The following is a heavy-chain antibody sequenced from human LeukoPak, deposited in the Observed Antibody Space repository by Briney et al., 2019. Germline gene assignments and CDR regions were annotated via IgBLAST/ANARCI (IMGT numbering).Heavy chain of an antibody. CDR1: GYTFTGYY. CDR2: INPNSGGT. D-gene: IGHD3-9*01. Sequence: ASVKVSCKASGYTFTGYYMHWVRQAPGQGLEWMGWINPNSGGTNYAQKFQGRVTMTRDTSISTAYMELSRLRSDDTAVYYCARSSGNYDILTGYTPFDYWGQGTLVTVSS. J-gene: IGHJ4*02. V-gene: IGHV1-2*02. CDR3: ARSSGNYDILTGYTPFDY.